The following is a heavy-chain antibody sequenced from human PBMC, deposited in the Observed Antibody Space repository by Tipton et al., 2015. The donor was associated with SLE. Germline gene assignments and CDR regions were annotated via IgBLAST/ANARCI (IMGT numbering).Heavy chain of an antibody. CDR2: IYYSGST. Sequence: TLSLTCTVSGGSISSFYWSWIRQPPGKGLEWIGYIYYSGSTNYNPSLKSRVTISVDTSKNQFSLKLSSVTAADTAVYYCARAGGPSIAAAGFFDYWGQGTLVTVPS. V-gene: IGHV4-59*01. CDR3: ARAGGPSIAAAGFFDY. J-gene: IGHJ4*02. CDR1: GGSISSFY. D-gene: IGHD6-13*01.